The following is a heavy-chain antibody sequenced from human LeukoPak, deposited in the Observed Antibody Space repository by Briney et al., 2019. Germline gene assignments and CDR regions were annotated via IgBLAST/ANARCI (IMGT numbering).Heavy chain of an antibody. Sequence: GGSLRLSCVASGFIINNYWMNWVRQAPGKGLEWVANIKQDGSEKYYVDSVKGRFTISRDNAKNSVYLQMNILRAEDTAVYYCARGFDGANAFDLWGQGTLVTVSS. J-gene: IGHJ3*01. CDR3: ARGFDGANAFDL. CDR1: GFIINNYW. V-gene: IGHV3-7*01. CDR2: IKQDGSEK.